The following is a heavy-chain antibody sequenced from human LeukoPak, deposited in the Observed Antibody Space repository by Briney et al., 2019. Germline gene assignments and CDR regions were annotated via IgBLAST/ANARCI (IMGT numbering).Heavy chain of an antibody. CDR2: ISTYNGNS. CDR1: GYTFTSYS. D-gene: IGHD6-6*01. CDR3: AKDRWRDGSSSFDN. Sequence: ASVKVSCKASGYTFTSYSISWVRQAPGQGLEWMGWISTYNGNSNYAQKLQGRVTMTTDTSTSTAYMELRSLRSDDTAMYYCAKDRWRDGSSSFDNWGQGTLVTVSP. J-gene: IGHJ4*02. V-gene: IGHV1-18*01.